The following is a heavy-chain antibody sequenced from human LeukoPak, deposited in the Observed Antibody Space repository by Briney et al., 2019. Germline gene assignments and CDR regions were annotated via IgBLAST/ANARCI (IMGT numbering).Heavy chain of an antibody. Sequence: QPGGSLRLSCTASVFNFPTYVMTWVRQSPGKGLEWVSAIAGRGGGTKYADSVKGRFTMSRDNSKSAVYLQIDSLRGEDTAVYYCARSRDHGDWHFYFDTWGQGLLVIVSS. D-gene: IGHD4-17*01. V-gene: IGHV3-23*01. CDR3: ARSRDHGDWHFYFDT. CDR2: IAGRGGGT. CDR1: VFNFPTYV. J-gene: IGHJ4*02.